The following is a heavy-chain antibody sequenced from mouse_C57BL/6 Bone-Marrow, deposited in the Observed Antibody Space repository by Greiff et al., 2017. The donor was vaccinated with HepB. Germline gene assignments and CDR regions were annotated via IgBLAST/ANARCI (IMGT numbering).Heavy chain of an antibody. CDR3: ARDADYDGSSVGYYAMDY. J-gene: IGHJ4*01. Sequence: EVQLVESGGGLVKPGGSLKLSCAASGFTFSSYAMSWVRQTPEKRLEWVATISDGGSYTYYPDNVKGRFTISRDNAKNNLYLQMSHLKSEDTAMYYCARDADYDGSSVGYYAMDYWGQGTSVTVSS. CDR2: ISDGGSYT. D-gene: IGHD1-1*01. V-gene: IGHV5-4*01. CDR1: GFTFSSYA.